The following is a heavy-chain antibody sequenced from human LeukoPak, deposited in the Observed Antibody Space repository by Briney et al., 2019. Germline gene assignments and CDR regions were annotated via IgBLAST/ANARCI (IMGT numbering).Heavy chain of an antibody. CDR2: ISYDGSNK. CDR3: AKVGYSYGYFDY. D-gene: IGHD5-18*01. CDR1: GFTFSSYG. J-gene: IGHJ4*02. V-gene: IGHV3-30*18. Sequence: PGGSLRLSRAASGFTFSSYGMHWVRQAPGKGLEWVAVISYDGSNKYYADSVKGRFIISRDNSKNTLYLQMNSLRAEDTAVYYCAKVGYSYGYFDYWGQGTLVTVSS.